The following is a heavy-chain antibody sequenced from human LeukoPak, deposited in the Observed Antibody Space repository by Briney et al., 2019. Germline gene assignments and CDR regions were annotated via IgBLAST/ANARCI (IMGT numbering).Heavy chain of an antibody. D-gene: IGHD1-14*01. V-gene: IGHV3-23*01. CDR1: GFRFSSYA. CDR2: ISGSGVST. J-gene: IGHJ4*02. Sequence: GGSLRLSCAASGFRFSSYAMSWVRQAPGKGLEWVSAISGSGVSTYYADSVKGRFTVSRDNSKNTLYLQMSSLRAEDTAVYYCAKESAYISPRNYYFDYWGQGVLVTVSS. CDR3: AKESAYISPRNYYFDY.